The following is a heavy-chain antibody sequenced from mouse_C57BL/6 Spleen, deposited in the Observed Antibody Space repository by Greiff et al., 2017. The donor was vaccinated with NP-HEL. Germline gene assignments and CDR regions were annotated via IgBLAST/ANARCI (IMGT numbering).Heavy chain of an antibody. CDR3: AREEMATRVAMDY. J-gene: IGHJ4*01. V-gene: IGHV1-80*01. D-gene: IGHD2-2*01. Sequence: VKLQESGAELVKPGASVKISCKASGYAFSSYWMNWVKQRPGKGLEWIGQIYPGDGDTNYNGKFKGKATLTADKSSSTAYMQLSSLTSEDSAVYFCAREEMATRVAMDYWGQGTSVTVSS. CDR1: GYAFSSYW. CDR2: IYPGDGDT.